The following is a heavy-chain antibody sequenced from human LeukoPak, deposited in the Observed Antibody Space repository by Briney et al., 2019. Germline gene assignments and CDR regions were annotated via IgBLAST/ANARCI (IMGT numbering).Heavy chain of an antibody. D-gene: IGHD2/OR15-2a*01. CDR2: ISNDGINT. CDR1: GFTFSSYA. J-gene: IGHJ4*02. V-gene: IGHV3-23*01. CDR3: ISFYETY. Sequence: GGSLRLSCAASGFTFSSYAFNWVRQTPGKGLEWVSAISNDGINTYSADPVKGRFTISKDNAKNTVYLQMNNLRAEDTAVYYCISFYETYWGRGTLVTVSS.